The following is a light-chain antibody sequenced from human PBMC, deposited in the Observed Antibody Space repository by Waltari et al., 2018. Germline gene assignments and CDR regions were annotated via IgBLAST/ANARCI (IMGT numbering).Light chain of an antibody. CDR1: SNDVGGYNF. V-gene: IGLV2-8*01. Sequence: QSALTQPPSASGSPGQSVTISCTGTSNDVGGYNFVSWYQQQPGKAPKLMIFEVTKRPSGVHDRFAGSKSGNTASLTVSGLQAEDEADYYCTSYAGSNKAVFGGGTKLTVL. J-gene: IGLJ2*01. CDR2: EVT. CDR3: TSYAGSNKAV.